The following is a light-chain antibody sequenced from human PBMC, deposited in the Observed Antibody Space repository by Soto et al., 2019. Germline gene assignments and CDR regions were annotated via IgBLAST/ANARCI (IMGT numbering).Light chain of an antibody. CDR2: WAS. CDR3: QQYYSTPRT. CDR1: QSVLYSSNSKNY. Sequence: DIVMTQSPDSLAVSLGERATINCKSSQSVLYSSNSKNYLAWYQQKPGQPPQLLIYWASTRESGVPDRFSGSGSGTDFTLTISSLQAEDVAVYYCQQYYSTPRTFGQGTKLEIK. J-gene: IGKJ2*01. V-gene: IGKV4-1*01.